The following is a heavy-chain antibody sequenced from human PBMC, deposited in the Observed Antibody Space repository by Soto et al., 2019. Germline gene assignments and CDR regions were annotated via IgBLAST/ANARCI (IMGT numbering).Heavy chain of an antibody. D-gene: IGHD3-3*02. Sequence: SETLSLTCTVSGDSIIISDFYLGWVRQPPGKGLEWIGSIFYLGSSYYNPSLKSRVTMSVDTSKNQFSLRLRSVTAADTALYFCARHSLALRKNNWFDPWGQGSRVTVSS. J-gene: IGHJ5*02. V-gene: IGHV4-39*01. CDR3: ARHSLALRKNNWFDP. CDR1: GDSIIISDFY. CDR2: IFYLGSS.